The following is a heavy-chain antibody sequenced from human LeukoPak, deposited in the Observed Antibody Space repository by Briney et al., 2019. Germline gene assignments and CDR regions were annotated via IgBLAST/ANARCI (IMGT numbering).Heavy chain of an antibody. D-gene: IGHD3-22*01. J-gene: IGHJ4*02. CDR3: ARDLPALSYDSSGRLDY. V-gene: IGHV1-46*01. Sequence: ASVKVSCKASGYTFTSYYMHWVRQAPGRGLEWMGIINPSGGSTSYAQKFQGRVTMTRDTSTSTVYMELSSLRSEDTAVYYCARDLPALSYDSSGRLDYWGQGTLVTVSS. CDR1: GYTFTSYY. CDR2: INPSGGST.